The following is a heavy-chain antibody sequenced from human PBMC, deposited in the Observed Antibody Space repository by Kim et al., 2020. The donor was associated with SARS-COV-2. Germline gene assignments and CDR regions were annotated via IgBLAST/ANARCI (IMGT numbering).Heavy chain of an antibody. D-gene: IGHD3-16*01. CDR2: ISDDGRST. V-gene: IGHV3-74*01. CDR1: EFSVNSYW. J-gene: IGHJ6*01. CDR3: VRCAFHAMDV. Sequence: GGSLRLSCAASEFSVNSYWMRCVRPVPGKGLVWVSGISDDGRSTRYADSVKGRFTISRDYANSTLYLQMSSLRADDTAVYYCVRCAFHAMDVWVQVTTVT.